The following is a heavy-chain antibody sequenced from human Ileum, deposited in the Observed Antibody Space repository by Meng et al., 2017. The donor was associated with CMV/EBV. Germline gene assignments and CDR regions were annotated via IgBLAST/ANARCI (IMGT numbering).Heavy chain of an antibody. J-gene: IGHJ4*02. Sequence: KASGYTFTNYDIDWVRQAPGQGLEWMGWMNPNSGDTGYAQKFQGRVTFTRDTSITTAYLELSSLSSEDAAVYYCARGPFGRDNRDDYWGQGTLVTVSS. CDR1: GYTFTNYD. D-gene: IGHD3-16*01. CDR3: ARGPFGRDNRDDY. V-gene: IGHV1-8*03. CDR2: MNPNSGDT.